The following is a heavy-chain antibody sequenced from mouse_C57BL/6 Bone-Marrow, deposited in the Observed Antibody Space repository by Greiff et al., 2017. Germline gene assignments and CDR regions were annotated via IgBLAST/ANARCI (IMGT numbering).Heavy chain of an antibody. J-gene: IGHJ3*01. CDR2: LWSGGST. Sequence: VQLQESGPGLVQPSQSLSITCTVSGFSLTSYGVRWVRQSPGKGLEWRGVLWSGGSTDYNAAFISRLSISKDNSKSQVFFKMNILQADDTAIYYCASLYSNYGGFAYWGQGTLVTVSA. CDR3: ASLYSNYGGFAY. D-gene: IGHD2-5*01. CDR1: GFSLTSYG. V-gene: IGHV2-2*01.